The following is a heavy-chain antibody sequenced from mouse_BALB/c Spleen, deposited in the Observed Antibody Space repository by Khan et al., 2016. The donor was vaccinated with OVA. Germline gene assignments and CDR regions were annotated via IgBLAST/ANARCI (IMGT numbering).Heavy chain of an antibody. CDR3: ASHGKGAMDY. V-gene: IGHV5-6*01. D-gene: IGHD2-1*01. Sequence: EVELVESGGDLVKPGGSLKLSCAASGFTFSSYGMSWVRQTPDKRLEWVATISSGGSYTYYPDSVKGRFTISRDNAKNPLYLQMSSLKSEDPAMYYCASHGKGAMDYWGQGTSVTVSS. CDR2: ISSGGSYT. CDR1: GFTFSSYG. J-gene: IGHJ4*01.